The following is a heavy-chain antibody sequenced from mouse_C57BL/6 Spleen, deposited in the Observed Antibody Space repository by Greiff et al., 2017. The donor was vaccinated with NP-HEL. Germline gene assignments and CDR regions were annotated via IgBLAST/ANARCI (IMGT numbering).Heavy chain of an antibody. Sequence: EVQLQQSGAELVRPGASVKLSCTASGFNIKDYYMPWVKQRPEQGLEWIGRLDPEDGDTEYAPKFQGKATVTADPSSHTAYLQLSSLTSEDTAVYYCTLFITTVVGPYYFDYWGQGTTLTVSS. CDR3: TLFITTVVGPYYFDY. CDR1: GFNIKDYY. J-gene: IGHJ2*01. CDR2: LDPEDGDT. V-gene: IGHV14-1*01. D-gene: IGHD1-1*01.